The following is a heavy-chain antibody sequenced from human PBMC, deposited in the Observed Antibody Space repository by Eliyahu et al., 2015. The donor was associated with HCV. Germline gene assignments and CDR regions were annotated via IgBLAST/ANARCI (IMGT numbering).Heavy chain of an antibody. CDR1: GNTFTSHW. CDR3: ARDRSATTEGKTYWFPDL. D-gene: IGHD1-1*01. V-gene: IGHV1-46*04. J-gene: IGHJ2*01. CDR2: INPSGDGA. Sequence: QVQVVQSGPEVKKPGASVKVSCKAPGNTFTSHWMHWVRQAPNQGLEWMGVINPSGDGALSAQNLQGRITMTRETSTSTVYLELSSLRSEDTAVYYCARDRSATTEGKTYWFPDLWGRGTLVTVSS.